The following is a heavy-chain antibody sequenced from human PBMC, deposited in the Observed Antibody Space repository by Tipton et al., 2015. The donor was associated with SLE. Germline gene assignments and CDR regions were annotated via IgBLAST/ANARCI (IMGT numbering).Heavy chain of an antibody. Sequence: SLRLSCAASGFTFSSYSMNWVRQAPGKGLEWVAVISYDGSNKYYADSVKGRFTISRDNSKNTLYLQMNSLRAEDTAVYYCAKDRYSDLYYYMDVWGKGTTVTVSS. D-gene: IGHD5-12*01. CDR1: GFTFSSYS. CDR3: AKDRYSDLYYYMDV. V-gene: IGHV3-30*18. J-gene: IGHJ6*03. CDR2: ISYDGSNK.